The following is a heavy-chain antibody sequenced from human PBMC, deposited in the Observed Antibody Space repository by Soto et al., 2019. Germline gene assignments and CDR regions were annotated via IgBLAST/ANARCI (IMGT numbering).Heavy chain of an antibody. V-gene: IGHV1-69*13. CDR3: AGAQYYYDSSGYLLPHEY. CDR1: GGTFSSYA. D-gene: IGHD3-22*01. Sequence: SVKVSCKASGGTFSSYAISWVRQAPGQGLEWMGGIIPIFGTANYAQKFQGRVTITADESTSTAYMELSSLRSEDTAVYYCAGAQYYYDSSGYLLPHEYWGQGTLGIVSS. CDR2: IIPIFGTA. J-gene: IGHJ4*02.